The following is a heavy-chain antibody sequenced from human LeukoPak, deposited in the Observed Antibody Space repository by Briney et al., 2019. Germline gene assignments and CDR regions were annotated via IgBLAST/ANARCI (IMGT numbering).Heavy chain of an antibody. D-gene: IGHD2-8*02. Sequence: ASVKVSCKASGYIFSGYYMHWVRQAPGQGLEWMGWINPKSGATKFAQKFQARVTMTRDTSINTAYMDLSRLTSDDTAVYFCARASDDIALVQCAKPPQNWFDPWGQGTLVTVSS. CDR3: ARASDDIALVQCAKPPQNWFDP. V-gene: IGHV1-2*02. CDR2: INPKSGAT. CDR1: GYIFSGYY. J-gene: IGHJ5*02.